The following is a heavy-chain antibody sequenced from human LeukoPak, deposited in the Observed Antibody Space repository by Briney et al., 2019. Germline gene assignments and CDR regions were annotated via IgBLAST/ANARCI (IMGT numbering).Heavy chain of an antibody. Sequence: GESLKISCKGSGYSFTSYWIGWVRQMPGKGLGWMGIIYPGDSDTRYSPSFQGQVTISADKSISTAYLQWSSLKASDTAMYYCARLLRIPSGITATGRGFDYWGQGTLVTVSS. CDR2: IYPGDSDT. V-gene: IGHV5-51*01. CDR1: GYSFTSYW. CDR3: ARLLRIPSGITATGRGFDY. D-gene: IGHD6-13*01. J-gene: IGHJ4*02.